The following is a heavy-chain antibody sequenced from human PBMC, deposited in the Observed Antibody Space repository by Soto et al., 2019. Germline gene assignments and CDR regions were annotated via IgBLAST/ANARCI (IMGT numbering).Heavy chain of an antibody. J-gene: IGHJ3*02. D-gene: IGHD3-22*01. CDR2: VYYGAST. CDR1: GGSVNSTRHD. Sequence: XTLSLPCTVSGGSVNSTRHDWAWIRQPRGKGLEWIASVYYGASTYYSRYLKIRVAISVDTSKNQFSLKLSSFTSAETAVYYCARLGIDYYDSKKAFDIWGQGTMGTVSS. CDR3: ARLGIDYYDSKKAFDI. V-gene: IGHV4-39*01.